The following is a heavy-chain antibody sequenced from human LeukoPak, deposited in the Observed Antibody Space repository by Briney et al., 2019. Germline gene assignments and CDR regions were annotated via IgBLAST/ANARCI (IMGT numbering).Heavy chain of an antibody. Sequence: PGESLRLSCAASGFTFSSYSMNWVRQAPGKGLEWVSYISSGSNTIYYADSVKGRFTISRDNAKNSLYLQMNSLRAEDTAMYYCARDGWFGDYNWFDPWGQGTLVTVSS. CDR2: ISSGSNTI. V-gene: IGHV3-48*01. CDR3: ARDGWFGDYNWFDP. J-gene: IGHJ5*02. D-gene: IGHD3-10*01. CDR1: GFTFSSYS.